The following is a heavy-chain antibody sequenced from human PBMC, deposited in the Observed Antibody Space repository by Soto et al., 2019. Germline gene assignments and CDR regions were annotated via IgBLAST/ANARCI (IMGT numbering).Heavy chain of an antibody. CDR3: AKDNSYDSSGYYYDSFDY. J-gene: IGHJ4*02. CDR2: ISGSGGST. CDR1: GFTFSSYA. D-gene: IGHD3-22*01. Sequence: GGSLRLSCAASGFTFSSYAMSWVRQAPGKGLEWVSAISGSGGSTYYADSVKGRFTISRDNSKNTLYLQMNSLRAGDTAVYYCAKDNSYDSSGYYYDSFDYWGQGTLVTVSS. V-gene: IGHV3-23*01.